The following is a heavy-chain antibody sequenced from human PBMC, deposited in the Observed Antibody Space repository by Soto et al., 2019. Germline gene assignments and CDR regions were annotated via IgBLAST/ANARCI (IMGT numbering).Heavy chain of an antibody. V-gene: IGHV1-8*01. CDR2: MNPNRGNT. Sequence: ASVKVSCKASGYTFTSYDINWVRQATGQGLEWMGWMNPNRGNTGYAQKFQGRVTMTRNTSISTAYMELSSLRSEDTAVYYCAREGDIVVVVAATLLGAFDIWGQGTMVTVSS. J-gene: IGHJ3*02. CDR3: AREGDIVVVVAATLLGAFDI. CDR1: GYTFTSYD. D-gene: IGHD2-15*01.